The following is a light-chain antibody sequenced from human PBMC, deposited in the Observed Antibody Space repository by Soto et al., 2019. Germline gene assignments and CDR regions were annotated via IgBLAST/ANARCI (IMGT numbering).Light chain of an antibody. Sequence: QLVLTQSPSASASLGASVKLTCTLSSGHSSYAIAWHQQQPEKGPRYLMKLNSDGSHSKGDGIPDRFSGSSSGAERHLTISSLQSEDEADYYCQTWGTGIQAVFGGGTQLTVL. CDR1: SGHSSYA. CDR2: LNSDGSH. V-gene: IGLV4-69*01. J-gene: IGLJ7*01. CDR3: QTWGTGIQAV.